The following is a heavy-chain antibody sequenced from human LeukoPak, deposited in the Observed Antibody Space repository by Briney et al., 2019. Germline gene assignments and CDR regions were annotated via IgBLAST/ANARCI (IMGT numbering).Heavy chain of an antibody. CDR2: ISSSGRKI. CDR1: RFLLSVYE. D-gene: IGHD2-15*01. CDR3: ARGPRDPTEYFSRGTLSPTYEV. V-gene: IGHV3-48*03. Sequence: QPGGSLRLSCAVSRFLLSVYEMNWVRQAPGKGLEWVSYISSSGRKIYYADSVKGRYTISRGNAKHSLYLQMNSLRADHTAISYCARGPRDPTEYFSRGTLSPTYEVWGQGTLVTVSS. J-gene: IGHJ4*02.